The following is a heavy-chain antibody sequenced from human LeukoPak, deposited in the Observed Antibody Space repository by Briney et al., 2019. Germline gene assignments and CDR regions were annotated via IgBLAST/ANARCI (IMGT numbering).Heavy chain of an antibody. CDR1: GGSLSRYY. J-gene: IGHJ4*02. CDR2: IYYSGST. D-gene: IGHD3-10*01. CDR3: ARESATRERGVFDY. V-gene: IGHV4-59*01. Sequence: SETLSLTRAVPGGSLSRYYWSCVRQPPGKGLGWVGYIYYSGSTNNNPSHKSRVTISVDTSKNHFSLKLSSVTAADTAVYYCARESATRERGVFDYWGQGTLVTVSS.